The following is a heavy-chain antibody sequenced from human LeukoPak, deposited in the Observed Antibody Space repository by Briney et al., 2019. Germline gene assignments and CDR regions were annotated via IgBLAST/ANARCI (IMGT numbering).Heavy chain of an antibody. V-gene: IGHV1-2*02. CDR2: INLNSGGT. J-gene: IGHJ4*02. CDR3: ATGGGYGSGSLLYPGFGY. CDR1: GYTFTGYY. Sequence: GASVKVSCKASGYTFTGYYMHWVRQAPGQGLEWMGWINLNSGGTNYAQKFQGRVTMTEDTSTDTAYMELSSLRSEDTAVYYCATGGGYGSGSLLYPGFGYWGQGTLVTVSS. D-gene: IGHD3-10*01.